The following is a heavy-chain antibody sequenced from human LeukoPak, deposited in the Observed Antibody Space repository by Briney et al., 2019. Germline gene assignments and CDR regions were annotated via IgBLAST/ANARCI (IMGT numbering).Heavy chain of an antibody. J-gene: IGHJ4*02. CDR3: ARDQEGLDY. Sequence: ASMKVSCKASGYTFTNNYLHWVRQAPGQGLEWMGMIYPRDGSTSYAQNFQGRVTVTRDTSTTTVHMELSGLRSEDTAVYYCARDQEGLDYWGQGTLVTVTS. CDR1: GYTFTNNY. CDR2: IYPRDGST. V-gene: IGHV1-46*01.